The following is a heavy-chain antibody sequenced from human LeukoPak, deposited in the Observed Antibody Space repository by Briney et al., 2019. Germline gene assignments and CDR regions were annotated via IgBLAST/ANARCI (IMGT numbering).Heavy chain of an antibody. D-gene: IGHD3-22*01. V-gene: IGHV1-2*02. CDR2: INPNSGGT. Sequence: ASVKVSCKASGYTFTGYYMHWVRQAPGQGLEWVGWINPNSGGTNYAQKLQGRVTMTRDTSISTAYMEQSRLRSDDTAVYYCARDPYYYDSSGYYYWGQGTLVTVSS. CDR3: ARDPYYYDSSGYYY. CDR1: GYTFTGYY. J-gene: IGHJ4*02.